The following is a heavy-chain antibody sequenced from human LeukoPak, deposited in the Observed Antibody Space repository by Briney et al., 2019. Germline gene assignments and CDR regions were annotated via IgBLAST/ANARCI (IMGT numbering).Heavy chain of an antibody. V-gene: IGHV4-39*07. J-gene: IGHJ3*02. D-gene: IGHD3-16*02. CDR1: GFTFSSYE. CDR3: ARGYYDYVWGSYRNDAFDI. CDR2: IYYSGST. Sequence: PGGSLRLSCAASGFTFSSYEMNWIRQPPGKGLEWIGSIYYSGSTYYNPSLKSRVTISVDTSKNQFSLKLSSVTAADTAVYYCARGYYDYVWGSYRNDAFDIWGQGTMVTVSS.